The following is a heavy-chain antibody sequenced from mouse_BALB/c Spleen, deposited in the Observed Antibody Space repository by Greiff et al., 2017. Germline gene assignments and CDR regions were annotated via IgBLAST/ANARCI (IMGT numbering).Heavy chain of an antibody. V-gene: IGHV3-2*02. D-gene: IGHD1-2*01. CDR3: ARRTATPYFDV. CDR1: GYSITSYYA. CDR2: ISYSGST. Sequence: EVQLQESGPGLVKPSQSLSLTCTVTGYSITSYYAWKWIRQFAGSILEWMGYISYSGSTSYNPSLKSRISITRDTSKNQFFLQLNSVTTEDTATYYCARRTATPYFDVWGAGTTVTVSA. J-gene: IGHJ1*01.